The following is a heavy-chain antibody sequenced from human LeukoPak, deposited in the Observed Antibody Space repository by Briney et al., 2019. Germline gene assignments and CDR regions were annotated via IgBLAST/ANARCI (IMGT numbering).Heavy chain of an antibody. Sequence: SETLSLTCTVSGGSISSYYWSWIRQHPGKGLEWIGYIYYSGSTNYNPSLKSQVTISVDTFKSQFSLKLDSVTAADTAVYYCARGVPPGYSGYDFRAWFDPWGQGALVTVSS. V-gene: IGHV4-59*12. D-gene: IGHD5-12*01. CDR1: GGSISSYY. J-gene: IGHJ5*02. CDR2: IYYSGST. CDR3: ARGVPPGYSGYDFRAWFDP.